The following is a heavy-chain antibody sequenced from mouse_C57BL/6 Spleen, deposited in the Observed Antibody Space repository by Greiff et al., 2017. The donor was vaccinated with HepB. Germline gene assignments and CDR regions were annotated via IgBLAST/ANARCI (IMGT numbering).Heavy chain of an antibody. J-gene: IGHJ3*01. Sequence: EVKLMESGGGLVKPGGSLKLSCAASGFTFSDYGMHWVRQAPEKGLEWVAYISSGSSTIYYADTVKGRFTISRDNAKNTLFLQMTSLRSEDTAMYYCAGGRYLLVAYWGQGTLVTVSA. V-gene: IGHV5-17*01. CDR3: AGGRYLLVAY. D-gene: IGHD2-14*01. CDR1: GFTFSDYG. CDR2: ISSGSSTI.